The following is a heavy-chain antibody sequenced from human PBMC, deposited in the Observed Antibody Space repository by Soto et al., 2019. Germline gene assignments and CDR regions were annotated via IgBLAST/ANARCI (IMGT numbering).Heavy chain of an antibody. CDR1: GGTFSSYT. J-gene: IGHJ4*02. CDR3: ATRRGDVYNDY. D-gene: IGHD3-10*01. CDR2: IIPILGIA. V-gene: IGHV1-69*02. Sequence: QVQLVQSGAEVKKPGSSVKVSCKASGGTFSSYTISWVRQAPGQGLEWMGRIIPILGIANYAQKFQGRVTIAADKSTSTAYMELSSRRSEATAVYYCATRRGDVYNDYWGQGALVTVSS.